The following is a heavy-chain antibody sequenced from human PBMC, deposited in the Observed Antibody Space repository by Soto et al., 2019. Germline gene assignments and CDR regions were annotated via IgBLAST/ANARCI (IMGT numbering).Heavy chain of an antibody. CDR1: GGPISSYY. CDR2: IYHTGST. J-gene: IGHJ5*02. D-gene: IGHD3-22*01. V-gene: IGHV4-59*01. CDR3: ARGAHYYDGSDWFDP. Sequence: SETLSLTCTVSGGPISSYYWSWIRQPPGKGLEWIGSIYHTGSTNYNPSLKSRVTISVDTSKNQFSLRLSSVTAADTAVYYCARGAHYYDGSDWFDPWGQGTLVTVSS.